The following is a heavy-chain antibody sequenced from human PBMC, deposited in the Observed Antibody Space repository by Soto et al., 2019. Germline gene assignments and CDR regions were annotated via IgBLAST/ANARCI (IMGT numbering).Heavy chain of an antibody. CDR1: GGSISSYY. CDR2: IYYSGST. Sequence: PSETLSLTCTVSGGSISSYYWSWIRQPPGKGLEWIGYIYYSGSTNYNPSLKSRVTISVDTSKNQFSLKLSSVTAADTAVYYCARSPITMVRERYYFDYWGQGTLVTVSS. CDR3: ARSPITMVRERYYFDY. D-gene: IGHD3-10*01. V-gene: IGHV4-59*01. J-gene: IGHJ4*02.